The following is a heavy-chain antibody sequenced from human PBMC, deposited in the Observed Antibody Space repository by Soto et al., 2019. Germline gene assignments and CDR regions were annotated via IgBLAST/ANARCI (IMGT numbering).Heavy chain of an antibody. CDR1: GGSISRYY. CDR3: ARAGYSYGFGYYYDH. Sequence: SETLSLTCTVSGGSISRYYWSWIRQPPGKGLNWIGYIYYDGSTNYSPSLKSRVTISLDTSKNQFSLRLSSVTAADTAVYYCARAGYSYGFGYYYDHWGQGTLVTVSS. V-gene: IGHV4-59*01. D-gene: IGHD5-18*01. J-gene: IGHJ4*02. CDR2: IYYDGST.